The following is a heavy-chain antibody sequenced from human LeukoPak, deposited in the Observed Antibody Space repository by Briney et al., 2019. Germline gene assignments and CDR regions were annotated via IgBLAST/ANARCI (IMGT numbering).Heavy chain of an antibody. J-gene: IGHJ4*02. CDR2: ISSSSRNI. CDR3: ARGLYSSGR. D-gene: IGHD5-18*01. V-gene: IGHV3-21*04. Sequence: PGGSLRLSCAASAFTFSSYNMNWVRQAPGKGLEWVSYISSSSRNIYYADSLKGRFTISRDNAKNSLYLQMNSLKADDTAVYYCARGLYSSGRWGQGTLVTVSS. CDR1: AFTFSSYN.